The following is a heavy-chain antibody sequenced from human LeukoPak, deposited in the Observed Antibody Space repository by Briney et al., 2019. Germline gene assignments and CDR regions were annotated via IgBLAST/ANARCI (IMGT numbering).Heavy chain of an antibody. CDR1: GYTFTGYY. CDR3: ARDKSNYFYYYMDV. CDR2: INPNSGGT. V-gene: IGHV1-2*02. J-gene: IGHJ6*03. Sequence: GASVKVSCKASGYTFTGYYVHWVRQAPGQGLEWMGWINPNSGGTNYAQKFQGSVTMTRDTSISTAYMELSRLRSDDTAVYYCARDKSNYFYYYMDVWGKGTTVTVSS.